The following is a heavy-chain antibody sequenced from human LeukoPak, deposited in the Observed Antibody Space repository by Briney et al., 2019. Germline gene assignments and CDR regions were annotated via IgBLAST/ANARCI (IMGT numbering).Heavy chain of an antibody. CDR2: IYTTGT. CDR3: ARYGVGTGMAWFDP. V-gene: IGHV4-61*02. D-gene: IGHD2-8*01. J-gene: IGHJ5*02. CDR1: GGSISSGSYY. Sequence: SETLSLTCTVSGGSISSGSYYWSWIRQPAGKGLEWIGRIYTTGTTNYNPNYNPSLKSRVTMSVDTSKNQFSLKLSSVTAADTAVYYCARYGVGTGMAWFDPWGQGTLVTVSS.